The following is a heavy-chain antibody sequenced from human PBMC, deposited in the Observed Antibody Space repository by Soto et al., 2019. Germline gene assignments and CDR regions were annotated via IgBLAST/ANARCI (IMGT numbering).Heavy chain of an antibody. CDR1: GFTVSSNY. V-gene: IGHV3-53*04. CDR2: IYSGGST. Sequence: GGSLRLSCAASGFTVSSNYMSWVRQAPGKGLEWVSVIYSGGSTYYADSVKGRFTISRHNSKNTLYLQMNSLRAEDTAVYYCARASGEYSSSVEYNYYYYYYMDVWGKGTTVTVSS. D-gene: IGHD6-6*01. CDR3: ARASGEYSSSVEYNYYYYYYMDV. J-gene: IGHJ6*03.